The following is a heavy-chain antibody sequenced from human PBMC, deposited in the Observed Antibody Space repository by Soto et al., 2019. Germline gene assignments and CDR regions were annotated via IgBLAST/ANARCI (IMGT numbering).Heavy chain of an antibody. Sequence: SVKVSCKASGGTFSSYAISWVRQAPGQGLEWMGGIIPIFGTANYAQKFQGRVTITADESTSTAYMELSSLRSEDTAVYYCARGKPVVPAALNYYGMGVWGQGTTVTVSS. CDR3: ARGKPVVPAALNYYGMGV. J-gene: IGHJ6*02. CDR2: IIPIFGTA. V-gene: IGHV1-69*13. CDR1: GGTFSSYA. D-gene: IGHD2-2*01.